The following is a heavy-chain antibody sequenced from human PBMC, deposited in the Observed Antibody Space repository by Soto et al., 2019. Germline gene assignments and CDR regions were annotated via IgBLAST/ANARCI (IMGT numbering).Heavy chain of an antibody. Sequence: PSETLSLTCTVSGGSISSYYWSWIRQPPGKGLEWIGYIYYSGSTNYNPSLKSRVTISVDTSKNQFSLKLSSVTAADTAVYYCARVPRYQLLFHGMDVWGQGTTVTVS. CDR3: ARVPRYQLLFHGMDV. CDR1: GGSISSYY. J-gene: IGHJ6*02. D-gene: IGHD2-2*01. CDR2: IYYSGST. V-gene: IGHV4-59*01.